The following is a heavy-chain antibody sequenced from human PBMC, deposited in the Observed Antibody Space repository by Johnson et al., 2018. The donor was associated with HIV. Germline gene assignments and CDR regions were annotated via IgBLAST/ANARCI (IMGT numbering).Heavy chain of an antibody. Sequence: QVQLVESGGGVVQPGRSLRLSCAASEFTFSNYDMHWVRQAPGKGLEWVAVISYDGSNKYYADSLKGRFTISRHNSKSTLYLQMNSLRAEDTAVYYCANGPIKYSRSSRGGAFEIWGQGTTVIVSS. V-gene: IGHV3-30*18. CDR3: ANGPIKYSRSSRGGAFEI. CDR2: ISYDGSNK. J-gene: IGHJ3*02. CDR1: EFTFSNYD. D-gene: IGHD6-6*01.